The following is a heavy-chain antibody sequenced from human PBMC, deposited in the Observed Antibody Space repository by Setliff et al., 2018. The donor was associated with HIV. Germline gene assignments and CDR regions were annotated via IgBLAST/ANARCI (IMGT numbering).Heavy chain of an antibody. CDR1: GGSFSGDS. CDR3: ARKGWNAYEAFDY. D-gene: IGHD1-1*01. Sequence: ETLSLTCNVYGGSFSGDSWNWIRQPPGKGLEWIGEINHSGGTKYNPSLKSRVTISVDMSKNHFSLSLTSVTAADTAIYFCARKGWNAYEAFDYWGQGSLVTVSS. V-gene: IGHV4-34*01. J-gene: IGHJ4*02. CDR2: INHSGGT.